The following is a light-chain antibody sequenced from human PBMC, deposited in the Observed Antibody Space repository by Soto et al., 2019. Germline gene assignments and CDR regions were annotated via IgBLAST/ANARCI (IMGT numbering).Light chain of an antibody. CDR3: SSYTSSSVL. V-gene: IGLV2-14*01. J-gene: IGLJ3*02. CDR1: SSDVGDYKY. CDR2: EVT. Sequence: QSALTQPASVSGSPGQSITISCTGTSSDVGDYKYVSWYQHHPGKAPKLMIYEVTERPSGVSDRFSGSKSGNTASLTSSGLQAEDEADYYCSSYTSSSVLFGGGTKLTV.